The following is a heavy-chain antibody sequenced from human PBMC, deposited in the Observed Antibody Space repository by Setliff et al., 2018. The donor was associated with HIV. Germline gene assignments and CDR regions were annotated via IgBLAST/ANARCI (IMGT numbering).Heavy chain of an antibody. V-gene: IGHV4-61*09. J-gene: IGHJ5*02. D-gene: IGHD3-3*01. CDR3: ARAKTIGVSAVFFDP. Sequence: PSETLSLTCTVSGGSMNSDSYSWTWLRQPAGKGPELIGHIYVGGSVIYNPSLASRVTIPMVPSKNQFSLDLSSVTAADTAKYYCARAKTIGVSAVFFDPWGQGRPVTVS. CDR1: GGSMNSDSYS. CDR2: IYVGGSV.